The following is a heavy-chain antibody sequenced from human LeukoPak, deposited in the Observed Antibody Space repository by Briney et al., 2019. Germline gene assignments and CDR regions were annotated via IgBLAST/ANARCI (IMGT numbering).Heavy chain of an antibody. CDR1: GGSISSNNW. J-gene: IGHJ6*02. CDR2: IYHGGSP. D-gene: IGHD6-19*01. CDR3: ARGKQSLYYYAMDV. Sequence: PSGTLSLTCAVSGGSISSNNWWGWVRQPPGKGLEWIGEIYHGGSPNYNPSLKSRVTISVDKSRNHFSLNLSSVTAADTAVYYCARGKQSLYYYAMDVWGQGTTVTVSS. V-gene: IGHV4-4*02.